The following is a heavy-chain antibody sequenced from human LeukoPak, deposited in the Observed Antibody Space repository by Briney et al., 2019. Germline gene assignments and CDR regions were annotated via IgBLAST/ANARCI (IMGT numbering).Heavy chain of an antibody. D-gene: IGHD3-16*01. CDR2: IYYSGST. J-gene: IGHJ5*02. CDR1: GGSISSYY. CDR3: ASLGTSTYNWFDP. V-gene: IGHV4-59*01. Sequence: PSETLSLTCTVSGGSISSYYWSWIRQPPGKGLEWLGYIYYSGSTNYNPSLKSRVTISVDTSKNQFSLKLSSVTAADTAVYYCASLGTSTYNWFDPWGQGTLVTVSS.